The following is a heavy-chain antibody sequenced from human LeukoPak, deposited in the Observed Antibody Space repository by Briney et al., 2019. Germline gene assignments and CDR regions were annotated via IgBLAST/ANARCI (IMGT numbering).Heavy chain of an antibody. D-gene: IGHD4-17*01. CDR1: GFIFSRYK. CDR3: ARLYGDYVAYFDY. CDR2: IKQDGSEK. Sequence: QPGGSLRLSCAASGFIFSRYKMSWVRQAPGKGLEWVASIKQDGSEKYYVDSVKGRFTISRDNAKNSLYLQMNSLRAEDTAAYYCARLYGDYVAYFDYWGQETLVTVSS. V-gene: IGHV3-7*01. J-gene: IGHJ4*02.